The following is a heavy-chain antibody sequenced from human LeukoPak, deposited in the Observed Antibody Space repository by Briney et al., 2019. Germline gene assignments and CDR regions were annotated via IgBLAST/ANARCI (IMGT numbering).Heavy chain of an antibody. CDR1: GGSISSYY. D-gene: IGHD3-3*01. CDR3: AREVWSGYYVSYYFDY. J-gene: IGHJ4*02. V-gene: IGHV4-59*01. Sequence: SETLSLTCTVSGGSISSYYWNWIRQPPGKGLEWIGYIYYSGSTNYNPSLKSRVTISVDTSKNQFSLKLSPVTAAYTAVYYCAREVWSGYYVSYYFDYWGQGTLVTVSS. CDR2: IYYSGST.